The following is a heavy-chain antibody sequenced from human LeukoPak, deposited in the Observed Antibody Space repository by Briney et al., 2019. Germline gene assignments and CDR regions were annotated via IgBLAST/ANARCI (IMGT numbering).Heavy chain of an antibody. J-gene: IGHJ3*01. D-gene: IGHD3-22*01. CDR1: RFTFSSYA. V-gene: IGHV3-23*01. CDR2: ISHTGGST. Sequence: GVLRLSCAASRFTFSSYAMSWVRQAPGKGLEWVSAISHTGGSTYYADSVKGRFTVSRDNSKNSLYLQMNSLRAEDTAVYYCARETSSGYYFDGFDLWGQGTMVTVSS. CDR3: ARETSSGYYFDGFDL.